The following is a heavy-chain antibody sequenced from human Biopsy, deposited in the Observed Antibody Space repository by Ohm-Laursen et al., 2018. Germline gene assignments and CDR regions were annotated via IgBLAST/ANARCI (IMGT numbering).Heavy chain of an antibody. J-gene: IGHJ1*01. CDR1: GGTFSNYG. CDR3: ATKLTGYFHH. V-gene: IGHV1-69*06. CDR2: NIPILGTG. D-gene: IGHD3-9*01. Sequence: SSVKVSCKVTGGTFSNYGVNWVRQAPGQGLEWLGGNIPILGTGNYAQKFQDRVTVAADTSTSTATMELRSLRSDDTAVYYCATKLTGYFHHWGQGTLVIVSS.